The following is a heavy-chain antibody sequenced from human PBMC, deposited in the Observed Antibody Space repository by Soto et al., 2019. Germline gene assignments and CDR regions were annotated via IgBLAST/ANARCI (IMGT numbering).Heavy chain of an antibody. D-gene: IGHD2-15*01. Sequence: QVTLKESGPVLVKHTETLALTCTVYGFSLSNARMGVSWIRQPPGKALEWLAHIFSNEEKSYSTSRKSRLTISKVLFKSQVVLTMFNIDPVEPATSCCARILWHCSGGSCKNWFVPWGQGTLVTV. CDR1: GFSLSNARMG. J-gene: IGHJ5*02. V-gene: IGHV2-26*01. CDR3: ARILWHCSGGSCKNWFVP. CDR2: IFSNEEK.